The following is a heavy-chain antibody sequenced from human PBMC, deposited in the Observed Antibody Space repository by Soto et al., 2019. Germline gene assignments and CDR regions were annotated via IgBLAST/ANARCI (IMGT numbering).Heavy chain of an antibody. V-gene: IGHV1-3*01. CDR3: ARVSSGCYEIDY. Sequence: ASVKVSCKASGYTFTSYAMHWVRQAPGQRLEWMGWINAGNGNTKYSQKFQGRVTITRDTSASTAYMELSSLRSEDTAVYYCARVSSGCYEIDYGGQGTLVTVSS. CDR2: INAGNGNT. J-gene: IGHJ4*02. CDR1: GYTFTSYA. D-gene: IGHD6-19*01.